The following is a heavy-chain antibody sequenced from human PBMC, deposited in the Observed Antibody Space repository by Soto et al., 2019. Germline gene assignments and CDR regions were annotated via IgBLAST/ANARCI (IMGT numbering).Heavy chain of an antibody. J-gene: IGHJ6*03. V-gene: IGHV5-51*01. Sequence: GESLKISCKGSGYSFTSYWIGWVRQMPGKGLEWMGIIYPGDSDTRYSPSFQGQVTISADKSISTAYLQWSSLKASDTAMYYCARQGSTIPLGYYYYMDVWGKGTTVTVSS. CDR2: IYPGDSDT. D-gene: IGHD2-2*01. CDR3: ARQGSTIPLGYYYYMDV. CDR1: GYSFTSYW.